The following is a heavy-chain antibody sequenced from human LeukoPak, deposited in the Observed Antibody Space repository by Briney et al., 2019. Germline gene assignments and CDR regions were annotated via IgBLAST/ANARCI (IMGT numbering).Heavy chain of an antibody. CDR3: ARQEGYYFDS. CDR2: ISYDGGHK. V-gene: IGHV3-30-3*01. Sequence: GGSLRLSCAASGFLFSNYDMPWVRQAPGKGLEWVASISYDGGHKYYTDSVKGRFIFPRDNSKNTLYLQMNSLKTEDTAVYYCARQEGYYFDSWGQGTLVIVSS. J-gene: IGHJ4*02. CDR1: GFLFSNYD.